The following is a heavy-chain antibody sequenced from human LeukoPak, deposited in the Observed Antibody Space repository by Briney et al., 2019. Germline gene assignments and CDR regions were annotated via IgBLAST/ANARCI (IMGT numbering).Heavy chain of an antibody. CDR3: VRDLGGRSGH. CDR1: GFTFSSYG. J-gene: IGHJ4*02. CDR2: ISYDGSNK. V-gene: IGHV3-30*03. Sequence: WGSLRLSCAASGFTFSSYGMHWVRQAPGKGLEWVAVISYDGSNKYYADSVKGRFTISRDNSKNTLYLQMNSLRAEDTAVYYCVRDLGGRSGHWGQGTLVTVSS. D-gene: IGHD1-26*01.